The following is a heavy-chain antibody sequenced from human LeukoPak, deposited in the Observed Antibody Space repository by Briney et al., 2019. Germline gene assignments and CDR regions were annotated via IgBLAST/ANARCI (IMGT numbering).Heavy chain of an antibody. CDR2: IIPILGIA. Sequence: SVKVSCKASGGTFSSYAISWVRQAPGQGLEWMGRIIPILGIANYAQKFQGRVTITADESTSTAYMELSSLRSEDTAVYYCAREAPDILTGYSDYWGQGTLVTVSS. J-gene: IGHJ4*02. CDR1: GGTFSSYA. V-gene: IGHV1-69*04. D-gene: IGHD3-9*01. CDR3: AREAPDILTGYSDY.